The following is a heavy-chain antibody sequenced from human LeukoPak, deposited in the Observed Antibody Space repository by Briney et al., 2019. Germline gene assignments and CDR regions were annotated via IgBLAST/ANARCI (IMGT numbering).Heavy chain of an antibody. Sequence: PSETLSLTCTVSGGSISSHYWGWIRQPPGKGLERIGYIYYSGSAKYNPSLKSRVTISVDTSKNQFSLKLSSVTAADTAVYYCARGGGYYYDNSMDFDYWGQGTLVTVSS. V-gene: IGHV4-59*11. CDR3: ARGGGYYYDNSMDFDY. CDR2: IYYSGSA. CDR1: GGSISSHY. D-gene: IGHD3-22*01. J-gene: IGHJ4*02.